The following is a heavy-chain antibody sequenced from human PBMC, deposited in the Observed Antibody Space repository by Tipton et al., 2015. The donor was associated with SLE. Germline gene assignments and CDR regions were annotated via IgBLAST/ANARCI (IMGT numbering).Heavy chain of an antibody. CDR3: AREDKHLVKAIDY. CDR2: ISGSGGST. D-gene: IGHD2-15*01. CDR1: GFTFSSYA. J-gene: IGHJ4*02. Sequence: GSLRLSCAASGFTFSSYAMSWVRQAPGKGLEWVSAISGSGGSTYYADSVKGRFTISRDNAKNSLFLQMNSLRAEDTAVYYCAREDKHLVKAIDYWGQGTLVTVSS. V-gene: IGHV3-23*01.